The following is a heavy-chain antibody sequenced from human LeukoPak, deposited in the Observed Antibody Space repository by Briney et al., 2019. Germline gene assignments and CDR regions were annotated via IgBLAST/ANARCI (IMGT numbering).Heavy chain of an antibody. D-gene: IGHD3-10*01. CDR2: IIGRGDST. J-gene: IGHJ4*02. CDR3: AKSSTRDAPLGYFDY. Sequence: PGGSLRLSCAASGLTFSNYAMNWVRQAPGKGLEWVAVIIGRGDSTYFPDSVKGRLTISRDDSKNMVFLQMNSLRVEDTAIYYCAKSSTRDAPLGYFDYWGQGALVTVSS. V-gene: IGHV3-23*01. CDR1: GLTFSNYA.